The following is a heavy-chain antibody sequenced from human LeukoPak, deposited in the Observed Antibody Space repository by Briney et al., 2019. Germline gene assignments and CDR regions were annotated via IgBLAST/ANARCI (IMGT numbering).Heavy chain of an antibody. CDR1: GFTVSSNY. J-gene: IGHJ4*02. Sequence: GGSLRLSCAASGFTVSSNYMSWVRQAPGKGLEWVSYISASSVTIYDADSVKGRFTIFRDNAKNSLYLHMNSLRDEDTAVYYCARDPGFFDYWGQGTLVTVSS. CDR3: ARDPGFFDY. D-gene: IGHD7-27*01. V-gene: IGHV3-48*02. CDR2: ISASSVTI.